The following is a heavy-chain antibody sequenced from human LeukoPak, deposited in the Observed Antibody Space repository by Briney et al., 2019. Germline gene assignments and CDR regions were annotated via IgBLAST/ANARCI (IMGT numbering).Heavy chain of an antibody. Sequence: SETLSLTCAVYGGSLSGYYWSWIRQPPGKGLEWIGEINHSGSTNYNPSLKSRVTISVDTSKNQFSLRLSSVTAADTAVYYCARHQHRITAVAAAGFDYWGQGTLVTVSS. J-gene: IGHJ4*02. CDR2: INHSGST. CDR1: GGSLSGYY. V-gene: IGHV4-34*01. CDR3: ARHQHRITAVAAAGFDY. D-gene: IGHD6-13*01.